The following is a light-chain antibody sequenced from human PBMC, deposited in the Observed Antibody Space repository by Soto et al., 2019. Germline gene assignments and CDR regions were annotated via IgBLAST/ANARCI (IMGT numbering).Light chain of an antibody. CDR2: WAF. V-gene: IGKV4-1*01. Sequence: DIVMTQSPDSLAVSLGERATINCKSSQSVLYSSNNKNYLAWYQQKLGQPPKLLIYWAFTRESGVPDRFSGSGSGTDFTLTISSLQAEDVAVYYCQQYYSTPITFGQGTRLEIK. J-gene: IGKJ5*01. CDR3: QQYYSTPIT. CDR1: QSVLYSSNNKNY.